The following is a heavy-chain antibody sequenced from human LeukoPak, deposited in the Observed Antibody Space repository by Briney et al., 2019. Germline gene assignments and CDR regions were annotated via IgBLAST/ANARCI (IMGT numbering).Heavy chain of an antibody. V-gene: IGHV3-21*01. J-gene: IGHJ5*02. CDR1: GFTFSSYS. D-gene: IGHD2-15*01. CDR3: ARDPIVVVVAAPEGAFDP. CDR2: ISSSSSYI. Sequence: TGGSLRLSCAASGFTFSSYSMNWVRQAPGKGLEWVSSISSSSSYIYYADSVKGRFTISRDNAKNSLYLQMNSLRAEDTAVYYCARDPIVVVVAAPEGAFDPWGQGTLVTVSS.